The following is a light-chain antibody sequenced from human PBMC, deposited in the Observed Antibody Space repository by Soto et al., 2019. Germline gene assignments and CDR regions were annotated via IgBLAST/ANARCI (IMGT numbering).Light chain of an antibody. Sequence: EIVLTQSPATLSSSPGERATLSCRASQSVSSGYLAWYQQKPGQAPRLLIYGASSRATGIPDRFSGSGSGTDFTLTITRLEPEDFAVYYCQQYDSSPLTFGGGTQVEIK. CDR3: QQYDSSPLT. J-gene: IGKJ4*01. CDR2: GAS. CDR1: QSVSSGY. V-gene: IGKV3-20*01.